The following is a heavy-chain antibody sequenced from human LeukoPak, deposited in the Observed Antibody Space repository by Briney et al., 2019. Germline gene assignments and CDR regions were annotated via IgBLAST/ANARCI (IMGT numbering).Heavy chain of an antibody. CDR3: ARDGYRSGWPTVGFDY. J-gene: IGHJ4*02. V-gene: IGHV4-4*07. CDR1: GGSISSYY. CDR2: IYTSGST. Sequence: SETLSLTCTVSGGSISSYYWSWIRQPAGKGLEWIGRIYTSGSTNYNPSLKSRVTMSVGTSKNQFSLKLSSVTAADTAVYYCARDGYRSGWPTVGFDYWGQGTLVTVSS. D-gene: IGHD6-19*01.